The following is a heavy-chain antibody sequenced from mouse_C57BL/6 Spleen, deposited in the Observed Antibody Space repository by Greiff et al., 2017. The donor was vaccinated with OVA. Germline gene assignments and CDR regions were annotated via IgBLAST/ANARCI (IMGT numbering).Heavy chain of an antibody. CDR3: ARETTTVVATKGYYFDY. D-gene: IGHD1-1*01. CDR1: GYTFTSYG. CDR2: IYPRSGNT. V-gene: IGHV1-81*01. Sequence: QVQLKQSGAELARPGASVKLSCKASGYTFTSYGISWVKQRTGQGLEWIGEIYPRSGNTYYNEKFKGKATLTADKSSSTAYMELRSLTSEDSAVYFCARETTTVVATKGYYFDYWGQGTTLTVSS. J-gene: IGHJ2*01.